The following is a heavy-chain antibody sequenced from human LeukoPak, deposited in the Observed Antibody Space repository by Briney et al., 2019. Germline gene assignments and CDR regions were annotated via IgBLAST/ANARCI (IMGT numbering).Heavy chain of an antibody. D-gene: IGHD1-1*01. CDR1: GGTFSSYA. Sequence: SVKVSCKASGGTFSSYAISWVRQAPGQGLEWMGRIIPILGIANYAQKFQGRVTITADKSTSTAYMELSSLRSEDTAVYYCARDGVGSNLYFDYWGQGTLVTVSS. J-gene: IGHJ4*02. V-gene: IGHV1-69*04. CDR3: ARDGVGSNLYFDY. CDR2: IIPILGIA.